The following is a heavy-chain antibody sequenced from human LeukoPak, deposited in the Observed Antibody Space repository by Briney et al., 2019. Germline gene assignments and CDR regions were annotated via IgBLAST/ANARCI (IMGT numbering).Heavy chain of an antibody. V-gene: IGHV3-43*02. J-gene: IGHJ4*02. CDR3: AKDQIYCGGDCQYDY. Sequence: AGGSLRLSCAASGFTFDDYAMHWVRQAPGMGLEWVSLISGDGGSTYYADSVKGRFTISRDNSKNSLYLQMNSLRTEDTALYYCAKDQIYCGGDCQYDYWGQGTQVTVSS. CDR2: ISGDGGST. CDR1: GFTFDDYA. D-gene: IGHD2-21*02.